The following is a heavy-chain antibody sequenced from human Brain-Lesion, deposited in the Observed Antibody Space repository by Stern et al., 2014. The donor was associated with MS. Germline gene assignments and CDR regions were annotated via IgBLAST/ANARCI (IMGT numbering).Heavy chain of an antibody. CDR3: ARGRVVPGFQYYATDV. D-gene: IGHD2-2*01. J-gene: IGHJ6*02. CDR1: GGSISSGGYY. CDR2: IFNSGST. V-gene: IGHV4-61*02. Sequence: QVQLQESGPGLVKPSQTLSLSCTVSGGSISSGGYYWSWIRQPAGKGLEWIGRIFNSGSTSYNPSPKSRVPISIDPSKTRFSLRLNSMTAADTAVYYCARGRVVPGFQYYATDVWGQGTTVIVSS.